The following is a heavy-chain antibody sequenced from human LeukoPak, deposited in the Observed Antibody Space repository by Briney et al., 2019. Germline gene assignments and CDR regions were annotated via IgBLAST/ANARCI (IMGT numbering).Heavy chain of an antibody. CDR2: IYSGGST. CDR3: ARDTVTTFRFRDYYYYGMDV. D-gene: IGHD4-17*01. J-gene: IGHJ6*02. V-gene: IGHV3-53*01. Sequence: PGGSLRLSCPASGFTVGTNYINWVRQAPRKGLEWVSVIYSGGSTYYADSVKGRFTISRDNSKNTLYLQMNSLRAEDTDVYYCARDTVTTFRFRDYYYYGMDVWGQGTTVTVSS. CDR1: GFTVGTNY.